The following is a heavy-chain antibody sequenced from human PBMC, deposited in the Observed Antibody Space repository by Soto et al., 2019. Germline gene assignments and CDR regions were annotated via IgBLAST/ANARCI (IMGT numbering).Heavy chain of an antibody. CDR1: GGSFGGYY. D-gene: IGHD6-6*01. CDR3: ARGGVAARQNYYYYYGMDV. J-gene: IGHJ6*02. CDR2: INHSGST. V-gene: IGHV4-34*01. Sequence: PAETLSLTCAVYGGSFGGYYWSWIRQPPGKGLEWIGEINHSGSTNYNPSLKSRVTISVDTSKNQFSLKLSSVTAADTAVYYCARGGVAARQNYYYYYGMDVWGQGTTVTVSS.